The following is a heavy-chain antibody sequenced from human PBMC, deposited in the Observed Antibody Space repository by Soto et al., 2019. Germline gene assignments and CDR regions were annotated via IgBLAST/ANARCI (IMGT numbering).Heavy chain of an antibody. CDR1: GGNIRSHY. CDR2: IYYSGST. V-gene: IGHV4-59*11. Sequence: SVTIPLPCPVSGGNIRSHYWGWIRQHPGKGLEWIGYIYYSGSTNYNPSLKSRVTISVDTSKNQFSLKLSSVTAADTAVYYCARAYGGYADYWGQGALVTVS. D-gene: IGHD5-12*01. CDR3: ARAYGGYADY. J-gene: IGHJ4*02.